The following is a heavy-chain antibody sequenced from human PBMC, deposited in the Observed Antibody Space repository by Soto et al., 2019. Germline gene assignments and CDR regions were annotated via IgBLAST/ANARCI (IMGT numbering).Heavy chain of an antibody. CDR3: ARHCREGLELSDAFDI. D-gene: IGHD1-1*01. CDR2: ISSSSSYI. Sequence: EVQLVESGGGLVKPGGSLRLSCAASGFTFSSYSMNWVRQAPGKGLEWVSSISSSSSYIYYADSVKGRFTISRDNAKKRLYLQMNSLRAEDTAVYYCARHCREGLELSDAFDIWGKGTMVTVSS. V-gene: IGHV3-21*01. CDR1: GFTFSSYS. J-gene: IGHJ3*02.